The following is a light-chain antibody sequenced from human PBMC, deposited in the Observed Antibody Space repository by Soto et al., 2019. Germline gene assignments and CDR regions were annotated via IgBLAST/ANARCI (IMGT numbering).Light chain of an antibody. Sequence: DLQVTQSPSSLSACVGYRVTVTCRASQDIANFLAWYQQKPGKVPKLLIYAASTLQSGVPSRFSGSGSGTDFTLTISSLQPEDVATYYCQKCKVDPFTFGGGTKVDIK. J-gene: IGKJ4*02. CDR2: AAS. CDR3: QKCKVDPFT. V-gene: IGKV1-27*01. CDR1: QDIANF.